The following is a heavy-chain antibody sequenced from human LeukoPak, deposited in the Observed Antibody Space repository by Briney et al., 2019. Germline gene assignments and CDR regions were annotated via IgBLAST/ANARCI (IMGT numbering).Heavy chain of an antibody. J-gene: IGHJ5*02. Sequence: GESLKISCKASGYSFRNQWIGWVRQMPGKGLEWMGIIYPGDSDTRYSPSFQGQVTISADKSISTAYLQWSSLKASDTAMYYCARYESRGKAWFDPWGQGTLVTVSS. D-gene: IGHD4-23*01. V-gene: IGHV5-51*01. CDR1: GYSFRNQW. CDR3: ARYESRGKAWFDP. CDR2: IYPGDSDT.